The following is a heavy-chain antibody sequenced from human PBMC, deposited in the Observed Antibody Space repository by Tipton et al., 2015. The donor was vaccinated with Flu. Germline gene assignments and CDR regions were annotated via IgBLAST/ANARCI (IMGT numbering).Heavy chain of an antibody. Sequence: GSLRLSCAASGLTFSSYWMSWVRQAPGRVLEWVANIKQDGSEKYYVDSVKGRFTIPRDNAKNSLYLQMNSLRAEDTAVYYCARPVPGTRGAFDIWGQGTMVTVSS. D-gene: IGHD3-10*01. CDR1: GLTFSSYW. CDR2: IKQDGSEK. J-gene: IGHJ3*02. V-gene: IGHV3-7*01. CDR3: ARPVPGTRGAFDI.